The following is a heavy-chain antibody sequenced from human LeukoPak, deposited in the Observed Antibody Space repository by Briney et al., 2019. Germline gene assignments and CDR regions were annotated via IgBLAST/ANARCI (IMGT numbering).Heavy chain of an antibody. CDR2: IKSKTDGGTT. CDR3: AKGVRSYPHGYFDY. CDR1: GFTFANAW. Sequence: GGSLRLSCAASGFTFANAWMSWVRQAPGKGLEWVGHIKSKTDGGTTDYAAPVKGRFTISRDDSKNTLYLQMNSLRAEDTAVYYCAKGVRSYPHGYFDYWGQGTLVTVSS. V-gene: IGHV3-15*01. D-gene: IGHD1-26*01. J-gene: IGHJ4*02.